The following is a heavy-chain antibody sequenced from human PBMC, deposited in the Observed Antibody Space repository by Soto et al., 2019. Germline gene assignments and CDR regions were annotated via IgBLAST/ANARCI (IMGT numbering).Heavy chain of an antibody. CDR3: SSSSGYYYYGMDV. CDR1: GSTFSSYG. D-gene: IGHD6-6*01. Sequence: LRLSCAASGSTFSSYGMHWVRQAPGKGLEWVAVISYDGSNKYYADSVKGRFAISRDNSKNTLYLQMNSLRAEDTAVYYCSSSSGYYYYGMDVWGQGTTVTVSS. CDR2: ISYDGSNK. V-gene: IGHV3-30*03. J-gene: IGHJ6*02.